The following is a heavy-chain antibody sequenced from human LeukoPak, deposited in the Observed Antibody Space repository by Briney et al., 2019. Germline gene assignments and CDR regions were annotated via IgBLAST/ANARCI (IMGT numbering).Heavy chain of an antibody. V-gene: IGHV3-48*04. D-gene: IGHD1-26*01. J-gene: IGHJ4*02. CDR2: ISSSSSTI. Sequence: GGSLRLSCAASGFTFSSYSMNWVSQAPGKGLEWVSYISSSSSTIYYADSVKGRFTISRDNAKNSLYLQMNSLRAEDTAVYYCASWRVGAHPPGYWGQGTLATVSS. CDR3: ASWRVGAHPPGY. CDR1: GFTFSSYS.